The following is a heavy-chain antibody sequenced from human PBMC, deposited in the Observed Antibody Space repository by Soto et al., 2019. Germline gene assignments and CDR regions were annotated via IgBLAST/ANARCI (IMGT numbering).Heavy chain of an antibody. CDR2: ISSSSSTI. J-gene: IGHJ5*02. Sequence: EVQLVESGGGLVQPGGSLRLSCAASGFTFSSYSMNWVRQAPGKGLEWVSYISSSSSTIYYADYVKGRFTISRDNAKNALYLQMNSLRAEDTAVYYCAREGGDLNWFDPWVQGTLVTVSS. D-gene: IGHD4-17*01. CDR3: AREGGDLNWFDP. V-gene: IGHV3-48*01. CDR1: GFTFSSYS.